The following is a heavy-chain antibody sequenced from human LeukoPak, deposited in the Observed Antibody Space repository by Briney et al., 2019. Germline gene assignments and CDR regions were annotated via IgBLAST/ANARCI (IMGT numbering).Heavy chain of an antibody. V-gene: IGHV4-4*07. CDR3: ARVRPRNSGSYSLDY. J-gene: IGHJ4*02. Sequence: TSETLSLTCTVSGGSISSYYWSWIRRPAGKGLEWIGRIYTSGSTIYNPSLKSRVTMSVDTSKNQFSLKLSSVTAADTAVYYCARVRPRNSGSYSLDYWGQGTLVTVSS. CDR2: IYTSGST. CDR1: GGSISSYY. D-gene: IGHD1-26*01.